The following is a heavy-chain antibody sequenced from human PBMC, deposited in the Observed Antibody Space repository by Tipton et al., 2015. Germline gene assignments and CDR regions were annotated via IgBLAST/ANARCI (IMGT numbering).Heavy chain of an antibody. V-gene: IGHV4-59*01. CDR3: ARGRNNAFDM. J-gene: IGHJ3*02. CDR1: SDSISKYY. CDR2: IQYSGST. Sequence: TLSLTCSVSSDSISKYYWSWIRQPPGKELEWIGYIQYSGSTNYNPSLKSRVTISVDTSKTQFSLKMSSVTASDTAVYYYARGRNNAFDMWGQGTLVTVSS.